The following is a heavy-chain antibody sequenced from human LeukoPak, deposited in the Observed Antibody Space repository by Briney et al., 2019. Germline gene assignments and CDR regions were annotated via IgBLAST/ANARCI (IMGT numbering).Heavy chain of an antibody. V-gene: IGHV3-23*01. CDR2: VSGSGGST. D-gene: IGHD2-2*01. CDR1: GFTFRSYA. Sequence: PGGSLRLSCAASGFTFRSYAMSWVRQAPGKGVEWVSAVSGSGGSTYYTDCMKGRFTLSIDNSTNTIYLQMNSLRAEDTAVYYCAKARRSACSTTSCYPFDYWGQGTLVTVSS. CDR3: AKARRSACSTTSCYPFDY. J-gene: IGHJ4*02.